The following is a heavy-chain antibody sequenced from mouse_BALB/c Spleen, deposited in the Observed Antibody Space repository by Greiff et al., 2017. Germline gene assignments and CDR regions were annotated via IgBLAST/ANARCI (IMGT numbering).Heavy chain of an antibody. CDR2: INSDGGST. CDR1: EYEFPSHD. Sequence: DVMLVESGGGLVQPGESLKLSCESNEYEFPSHDMSWVRKTPEKRLELVAAINSDGGSTYYPDTMERRFIISRDNTKKTLYLQMSSLRSEDTALYYCARQVRYGSSYVGYFDVWGAGTTVTVSS. D-gene: IGHD1-1*01. CDR3: ARQVRYGSSYVGYFDV. J-gene: IGHJ1*01. V-gene: IGHV5-2*01.